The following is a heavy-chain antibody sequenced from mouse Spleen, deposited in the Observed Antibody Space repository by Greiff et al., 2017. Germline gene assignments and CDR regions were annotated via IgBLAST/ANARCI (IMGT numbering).Heavy chain of an antibody. CDR3: AREERGGFAY. J-gene: IGHJ3*01. V-gene: IGHV5-17*02. Sequence: EVQLVESGGGLVQPGGSRKLSCAASGFTFSSFGMHWVRQAPEKGLEWVAYISSGSSTIYYADTVKGRFTISRDNAKNTLFLQMTSLRSEDTAMYYCAREERGGFAYWGQGTLVTVSA. CDR1: GFTFSSFG. CDR2: ISSGSSTI.